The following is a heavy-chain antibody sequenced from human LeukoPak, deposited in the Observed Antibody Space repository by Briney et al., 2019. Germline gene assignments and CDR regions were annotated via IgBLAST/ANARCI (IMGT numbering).Heavy chain of an antibody. CDR3: ASSLNTVMVSPYYLEY. V-gene: IGHV3-11*04. CDR2: LTSGGVSA. Sequence: GGSLRLSCAASGFTLSDYSVTWVRQAPGQGLEWISFLTSGGVSAFYADSVRGRFTVPRDDARNSLSLYMNTPRADDTAVYYCASSLNTVMVSPYYLEYWGPGTLVTVSS. D-gene: IGHD5-18*01. CDR1: GFTLSDYS. J-gene: IGHJ4*02.